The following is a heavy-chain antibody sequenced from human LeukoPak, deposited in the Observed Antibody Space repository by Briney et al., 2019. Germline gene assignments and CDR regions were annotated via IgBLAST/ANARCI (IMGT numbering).Heavy chain of an antibody. CDR1: GYTFTGYY. D-gene: IGHD2-15*01. J-gene: IGHJ4*02. Sequence: ASVKVSCKASGYTFTGYYMHWVRQAPGQGLEWMGWINPNNGGTNYAQKFQGRVTMTRDTSISTAYMELSRLRSDDTAVYYCARGGSWYLYYFDYWGQGTLVTVPS. CDR3: ARGGSWYLYYFDY. CDR2: INPNNGGT. V-gene: IGHV1-2*02.